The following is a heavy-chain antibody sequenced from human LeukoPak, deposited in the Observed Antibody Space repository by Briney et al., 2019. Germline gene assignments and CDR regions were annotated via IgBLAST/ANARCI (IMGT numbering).Heavy chain of an antibody. D-gene: IGHD4-17*01. CDR2: IYYGWST. V-gene: IGHV4-39*01. Sequence: PSETLALTCTVSGGSISSSSYYWGWIRQPPGKGLEWIGSIYYGWSTYYNPSLKSRVTISVYTSKNQFSLKLSSVTAADTAVYYCAGPTTTVTTLAHAFDIWGQGTMVTVSS. CDR1: GGSISSSSYY. J-gene: IGHJ3*02. CDR3: AGPTTTVTTLAHAFDI.